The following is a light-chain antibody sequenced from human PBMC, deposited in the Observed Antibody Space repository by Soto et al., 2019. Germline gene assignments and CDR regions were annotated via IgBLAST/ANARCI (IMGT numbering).Light chain of an antibody. J-gene: IGKJ1*01. CDR3: QKYGKLPRK. V-gene: IGKV3-15*01. CDR2: GAS. Sequence: EIVMTQSPATLSVSPGERATLSCRASQSVSINLAWFQQKPGQAPRLLIYGASTRATGIPARFSGSGSGTEFTLTISSLQSEDFAVYYCQKYGKLPRKFGQGTKVDIK. CDR1: QSVSIN.